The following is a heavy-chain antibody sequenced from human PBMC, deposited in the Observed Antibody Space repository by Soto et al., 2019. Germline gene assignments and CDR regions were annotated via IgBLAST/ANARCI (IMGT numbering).Heavy chain of an antibody. Sequence: GGSLRLSCAASGFTFGDYWMSWVRQAPGKGLEWVAHIKQDGSEKYYVDSVKGRFTISRDNAKNSLYLQMNSLRAEDTAVYYCVRDRLYYNDISGRPLNAFDVWGQGTMVTVSS. CDR3: VRDRLYYNDISGRPLNAFDV. CDR2: IKQDGSEK. J-gene: IGHJ3*01. V-gene: IGHV3-7*01. CDR1: GFTFGDYW. D-gene: IGHD3-22*01.